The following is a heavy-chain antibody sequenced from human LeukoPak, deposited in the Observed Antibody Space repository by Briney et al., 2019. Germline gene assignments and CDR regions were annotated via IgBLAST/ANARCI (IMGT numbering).Heavy chain of an antibody. V-gene: IGHV4-39*07. J-gene: IGHJ5*02. CDR3: ARYIAAAGISVYNWFDP. CDR1: GGSISSSSYY. Sequence: KPSETLSLTCTVSGGSISSSSYYWGWIRQPPGKGLEWIGSIYYSGSTYYNPSLKSRVTISVDTSKNQFSLKLSSVTAADTAVYYCARYIAAAGISVYNWFDPWGQGTLVTVSS. CDR2: IYYSGST. D-gene: IGHD6-13*01.